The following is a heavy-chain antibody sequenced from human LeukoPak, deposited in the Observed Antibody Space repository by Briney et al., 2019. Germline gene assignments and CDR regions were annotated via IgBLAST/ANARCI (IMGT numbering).Heavy chain of an antibody. Sequence: SETLSLTCTVSGGSLNSISHYWGWVRQPPGKGLEWIGTLFYTGRSDYNPSLKSRVTISGGTSKNEFSLKLSSVSAADTAVYYCARGFYGVQVLAAFDFWGQGTFVTVSS. J-gene: IGHJ3*01. V-gene: IGHV4-39*07. CDR2: LFYTGRS. D-gene: IGHD2-8*01. CDR1: GGSLNSISHY. CDR3: ARGFYGVQVLAAFDF.